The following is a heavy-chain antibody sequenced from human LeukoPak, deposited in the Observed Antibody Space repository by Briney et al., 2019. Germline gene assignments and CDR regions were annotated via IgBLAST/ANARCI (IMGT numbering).Heavy chain of an antibody. CDR2: ISVTGSFI. J-gene: IGHJ4*02. CDR1: GFTFSTYS. D-gene: IGHD3-3*01. Sequence: GGSLRLSCAASGFTFSTYSMSWFRQAPGKGLEWVSYISVTGSFISYADSVKGRFTISRDNSKNTLYLQMNSLRAEDTAVYYCAKWSITIFGVVPYYFDYWGQGTLVTVSS. CDR3: AKWSITIFGVVPYYFDY. V-gene: IGHV3-23*01.